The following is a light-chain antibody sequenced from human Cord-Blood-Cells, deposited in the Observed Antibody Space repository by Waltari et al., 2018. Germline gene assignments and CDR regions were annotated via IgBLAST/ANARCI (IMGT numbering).Light chain of an antibody. CDR3: CSYAGSSTWV. CDR2: EVS. CDR1: SSDVGSYNL. Sequence: QSALTQPASVSGSPGQSITISCPGTSSDVGSYNLVSWYQQHPGKAPKLMIYEVSKRPSGVSNRFSGSKSGNTASQTISGLQAEDEADYYCCSYAGSSTWVFGGGTKLTVL. V-gene: IGLV2-23*02. J-gene: IGLJ3*02.